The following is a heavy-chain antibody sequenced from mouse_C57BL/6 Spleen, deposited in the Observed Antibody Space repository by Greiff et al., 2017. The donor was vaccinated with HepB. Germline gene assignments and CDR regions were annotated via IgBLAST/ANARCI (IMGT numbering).Heavy chain of an antibody. Sequence: VQLQQSGGGLVKPGGSLKLSCAASGFTFSDYGMHWVRQAPEKGLEWVAYISSGSSTIYYADTVKGRFTISRDNAKNTLFLQMTSLRSEDTAMYYCARPTAQATFAYWGQGTLVTVSA. CDR2: ISSGSSTI. D-gene: IGHD3-2*02. CDR1: GFTFSDYG. V-gene: IGHV5-17*01. J-gene: IGHJ3*01. CDR3: ARPTAQATFAY.